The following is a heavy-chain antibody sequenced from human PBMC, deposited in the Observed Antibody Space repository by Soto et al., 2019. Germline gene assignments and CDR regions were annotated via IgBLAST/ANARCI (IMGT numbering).Heavy chain of an antibody. V-gene: IGHV4-59*01. J-gene: IGHJ5*02. CDR3: ARVEDHGGKSTWFDT. CDR1: GGSISSYY. Sequence: PSETLSLTCTVSGGSISSYYWSWIRQPPGKGLEWIGYIYYSGSTNYNTSLKSRVTISVDKSKNQFSLKLSSVTAADTAVYYCARVEDHGGKSTWFDTWGQGTMVTVSP. D-gene: IGHD4-17*01. CDR2: IYYSGST.